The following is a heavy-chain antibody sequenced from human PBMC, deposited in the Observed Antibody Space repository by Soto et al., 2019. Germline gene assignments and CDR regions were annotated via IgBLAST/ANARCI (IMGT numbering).Heavy chain of an antibody. CDR2: ISGSGGST. D-gene: IGHD3-3*01. CDR1: GFTVSSYA. Sequence: GGALRLSCAASGFTVSSYAMSWVRQARGRGLEWVSAISGSGGSTYYADSVKGRFTISRDNSKNTLYLQMNSLRAEDTAVYYCAKYRGITIFGVVTHNWFDPWGQGTLVTVSS. J-gene: IGHJ5*02. CDR3: AKYRGITIFGVVTHNWFDP. V-gene: IGHV3-23*01.